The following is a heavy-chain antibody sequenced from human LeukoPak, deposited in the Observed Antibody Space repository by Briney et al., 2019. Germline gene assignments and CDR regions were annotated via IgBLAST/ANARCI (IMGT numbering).Heavy chain of an antibody. CDR3: ARAIYCSSTSCQNYGMDV. J-gene: IGHJ6*02. Sequence: GASVKVSCKASGYTFTSYGISWVRQAPGQGLEWMGWISAYNGNTNYAQKLQGRVTMTTDTSTSTAYMELRSMRSEDTAVYYCARAIYCSSTSCQNYGMDVWGQGTTVTVSS. CDR1: GYTFTSYG. V-gene: IGHV1-18*01. CDR2: ISAYNGNT. D-gene: IGHD2-2*01.